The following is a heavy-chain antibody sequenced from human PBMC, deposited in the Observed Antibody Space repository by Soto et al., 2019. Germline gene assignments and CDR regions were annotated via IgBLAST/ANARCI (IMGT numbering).Heavy chain of an antibody. CDR2: IYYSGST. Sequence: SETLSLTCTVSGGSISSGDYYWSWIRQPPGKGLEWIGYIYYSGSTNYNPSLKSRVTISVDTSKNQFSLKLSSVTAADTAVYYCAGGPREPSRVYREDDSRQRLDYWGQGTLVTVSS. CDR1: GGSISSGDYY. J-gene: IGHJ4*02. CDR3: AGGPREPSRVYREDDSRQRLDY. D-gene: IGHD5-18*01. V-gene: IGHV4-30-4*01.